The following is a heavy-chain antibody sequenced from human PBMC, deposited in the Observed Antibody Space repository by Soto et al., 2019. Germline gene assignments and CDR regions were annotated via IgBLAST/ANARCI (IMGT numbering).Heavy chain of an antibody. CDR1: GFTFSSYG. Sequence: VGSLRLSCAASGFTFSSYGMHWVRQAPGKGLEWVAVISYDESNKYYVDSVKGRFTISRDNSKNTLYLQMNSLRAEDTAVYYCAKSIGNLLRFLAWLAFDYWGQGTLVTVSS. J-gene: IGHJ4*02. D-gene: IGHD3-3*01. CDR2: ISYDESNK. V-gene: IGHV3-30*18. CDR3: AKSIGNLLRFLAWLAFDY.